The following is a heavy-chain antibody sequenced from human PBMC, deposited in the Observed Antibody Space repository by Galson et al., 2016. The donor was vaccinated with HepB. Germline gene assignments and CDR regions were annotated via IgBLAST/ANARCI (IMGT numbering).Heavy chain of an antibody. CDR2: IGTAGDT. Sequence: SLRLSCAASGFTFSSYAMSWVRQAPGKGLEWVSAIGTAGDTYYPGSVKGRFTISRDNSKNTLYLQMSSLRAEDTALYYCAKVDCGGDCKRFDYWGQGTLVTVSS. J-gene: IGHJ4*02. CDR1: GFTFSSYA. V-gene: IGHV3-23*01. CDR3: AKVDCGGDCKRFDY. D-gene: IGHD2-21*02.